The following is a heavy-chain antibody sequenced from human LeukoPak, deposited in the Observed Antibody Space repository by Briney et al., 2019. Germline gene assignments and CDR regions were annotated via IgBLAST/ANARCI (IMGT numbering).Heavy chain of an antibody. Sequence: HAGRSLRLSCAASGFTFSSYGMHWVRQPPGEGLEWVVLIWYDGSNKYYADSGKGRLTISRDNCKNTLYLQMNSLRAEDTAVYYCAKVECELLRGGSFDYWGQGTLVTVSS. CDR3: AKVECELLRGGSFDY. D-gene: IGHD1-26*01. CDR2: IWYDGSNK. V-gene: IGHV3-30*02. J-gene: IGHJ4*02. CDR1: GFTFSSYG.